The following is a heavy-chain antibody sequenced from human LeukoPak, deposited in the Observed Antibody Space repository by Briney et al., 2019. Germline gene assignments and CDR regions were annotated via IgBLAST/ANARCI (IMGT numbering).Heavy chain of an antibody. CDR3: ARWVRGGDLNWFAP. CDR1: GFTVSSNY. V-gene: IGHV3-66*02. CDR2: IYSGGST. D-gene: IGHD2-21*02. J-gene: IGHJ5*02. Sequence: GGSLRLSCAASGFTVSSNYMSWVRQAPGKGLEWVSVIYSGGSTYYADSVKGRFTISRDNSKNTLYLQMNSLRAEDTAVYYCARWVRGGDLNWFAPWGQGTLVTVSS.